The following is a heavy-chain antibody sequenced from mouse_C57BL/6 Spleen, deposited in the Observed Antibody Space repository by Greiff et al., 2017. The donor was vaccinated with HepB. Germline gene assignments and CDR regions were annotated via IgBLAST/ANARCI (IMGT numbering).Heavy chain of an antibody. D-gene: IGHD2-3*01. V-gene: IGHV3-6*01. CDR3: AREDDGYYPYWYFDV. CDR1: GYSITSGYY. CDR2: ISYDGSN. J-gene: IGHJ1*03. Sequence: EVKLQESGPGLVKPSQSLSLTCSVTGYSITSGYYWNWIRQFPGNKLEWMGYISYDGSNNYNPSLKNRISITRDTSKNQFFLKLNSVTTEDTATYYCAREDDGYYPYWYFDVWGTGTTVTVSS.